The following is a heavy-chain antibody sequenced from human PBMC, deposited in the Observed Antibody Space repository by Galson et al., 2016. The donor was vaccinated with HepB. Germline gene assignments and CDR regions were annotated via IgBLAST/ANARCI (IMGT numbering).Heavy chain of an antibody. CDR2: ISSRSTYI. V-gene: IGHV3-21*01. Sequence: SLRLSCAASGFTFSTQSMNWVRQAPGKGLEWVASISSRSTYIHYADPVEGRFTISRDNAENSLYLEMRSLRVEDTAVYYCAREKGGSTMASHWFEPWGQGTLVAVSS. D-gene: IGHD4/OR15-4a*01. CDR1: GFTFSTQS. CDR3: AREKGGSTMASHWFEP. J-gene: IGHJ5*02.